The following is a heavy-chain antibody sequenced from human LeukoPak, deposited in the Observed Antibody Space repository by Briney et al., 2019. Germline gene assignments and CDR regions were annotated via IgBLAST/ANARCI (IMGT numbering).Heavy chain of an antibody. J-gene: IGHJ5*02. CDR2: IKQDGSEK. V-gene: IGHV3-7*03. D-gene: IGHD6-19*01. CDR1: GFTFSSYW. CDR3: AREVVWSKWLGNWFDP. Sequence: GGSLRLSCAASGFTFSSYWMSWVRQAPGKGLEWVAHIKQDGSEKYYVDSVKGRFTISRDNAKNSLYLQMNSLRAEDTAVYYCAREVVWSKWLGNWFDPWGQGTLVTVSS.